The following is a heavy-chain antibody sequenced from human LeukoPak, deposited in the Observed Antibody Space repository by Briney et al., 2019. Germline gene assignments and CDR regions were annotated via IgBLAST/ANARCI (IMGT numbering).Heavy chain of an antibody. D-gene: IGHD3-16*01. CDR2: IYYSGST. J-gene: IGHJ4*02. V-gene: IGHV4-31*03. CDR3: ARSNRGGFDY. Sequence: SETLSLTCNVSGGSISSGGYYWSWIRQHSGKGLEWIGYIYYSGSTYYNPSLKSRVTISVDTSKNQFSLKLSSVTAADTAVYYCARSNRGGFDYWGQGTLVTVSS. CDR1: GGSISSGGYY.